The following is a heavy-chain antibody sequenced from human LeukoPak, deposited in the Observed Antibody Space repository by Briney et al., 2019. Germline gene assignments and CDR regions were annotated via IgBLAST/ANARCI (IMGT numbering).Heavy chain of an antibody. J-gene: IGHJ4*02. V-gene: IGHV3-11*04. D-gene: IGHD3-3*01. CDR2: ISSSGSAE. CDR1: GFTYSDYY. CDR3: ARDERYYDFWSGRD. Sequence: GGSLRLSCAASGFTYSDYYMSWMRQAPGKGLEWVSFISSSGSAEYYADSVKGRFTISRDNAKNLLYLQMSSLTAEDTAVYYCARDERYYDFWSGRDWGQGTLVTLSS.